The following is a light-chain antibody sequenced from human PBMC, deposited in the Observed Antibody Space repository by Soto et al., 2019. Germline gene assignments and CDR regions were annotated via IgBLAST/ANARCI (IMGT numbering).Light chain of an antibody. Sequence: EIQMTQSPSAACASVGDRVTITCRARQSISIWLAWYQQKPGTAPKLLIYAASTLQSGFPSRFSGNGSGTDFTLTITRLQPEDFGTYYCQLAHSFPYTFGQGTQLRI. V-gene: IGKV1D-12*01. CDR3: QLAHSFPYT. CDR2: AAS. CDR1: QSISIW. J-gene: IGKJ2*01.